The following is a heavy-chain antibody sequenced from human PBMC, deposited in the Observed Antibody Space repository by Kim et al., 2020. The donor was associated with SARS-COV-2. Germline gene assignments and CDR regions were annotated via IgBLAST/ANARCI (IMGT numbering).Heavy chain of an antibody. J-gene: IGHJ4*02. D-gene: IGHD2-2*01. V-gene: IGHV4-34*01. CDR2: INHSGST. CDR1: GGSFSGYY. Sequence: SETLSLTCAVYGGSFSGYYWSWIRQPPGKGLEWIGEINHSGSTNYNPSLKSRVTISVDTSKNQFSLKLSSVTAADTAVYYCARRGKGWQRDCSSTSCYRGWYFDYWGQGTLVTVSS. CDR3: ARRGKGWQRDCSSTSCYRGWYFDY.